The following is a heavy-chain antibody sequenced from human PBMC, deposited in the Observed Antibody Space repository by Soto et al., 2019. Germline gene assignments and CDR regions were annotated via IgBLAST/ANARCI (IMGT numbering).Heavy chain of an antibody. CDR1: GYTFRGFD. CDR3: ARAYGAAAFDL. Sequence: QVQLVQSGAEVRKSGASVKVSCKASGYTFRGFDIHWVRQATGQGLERMGWVSPNSGNTGYAQRFQGRLTMTRDTSKCTAYMEIKSLTSEDTAMYYCARAYGAAAFDLWGQGTLVTASS. J-gene: IGHJ5*02. V-gene: IGHV1-8*02. CDR2: VSPNSGNT. D-gene: IGHD3-10*01.